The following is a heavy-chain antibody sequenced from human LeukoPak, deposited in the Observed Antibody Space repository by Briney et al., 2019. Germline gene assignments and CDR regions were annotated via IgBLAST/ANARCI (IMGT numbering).Heavy chain of an antibody. Sequence: ASVKVSCKASGYTFTSYDINWVRQATGQGLEWMGWMNPNSGNTGYAQKFQGRVTMTRNTSISTAYMELSSLRSEDTAVYYCARGLTVVYSDWLLPTPYYFDYWGQGTLVTVSS. J-gene: IGHJ4*02. V-gene: IGHV1-8*01. D-gene: IGHD3-9*01. CDR1: GYTFTSYD. CDR3: ARGLTVVYSDWLLPTPYYFDY. CDR2: MNPNSGNT.